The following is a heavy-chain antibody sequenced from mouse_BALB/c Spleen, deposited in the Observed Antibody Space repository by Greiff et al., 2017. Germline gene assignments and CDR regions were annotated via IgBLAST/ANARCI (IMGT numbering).Heavy chain of an antibody. D-gene: IGHD2-14*01. Sequence: EVKVEESGPGLLKPSQSLSLTCSVTGYSITSGYYWNWIRQFPGNKLEWMGYISYDGSNNYNPSLKNRISITRDTSKNQFFLKLNSVTTEDTATYYCARDYRYDGFFAYWGQGTLVTVSA. CDR1: GYSITSGYY. CDR2: ISYDGSN. J-gene: IGHJ3*01. CDR3: ARDYRYDGFFAY. V-gene: IGHV3-6*02.